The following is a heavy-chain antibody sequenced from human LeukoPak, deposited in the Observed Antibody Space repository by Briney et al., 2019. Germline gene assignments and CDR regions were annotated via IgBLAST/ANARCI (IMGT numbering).Heavy chain of an antibody. D-gene: IGHD1-1*01. J-gene: IGHJ4*02. CDR3: ARGNWNDEGFFDY. CDR1: GFTFGTYN. Sequence: GGSLRLSCAASGFTFGTYNMNWVRQAPGKGLEWVSSISDRSDYIYYAASLKGRFSISRDNANNSLYLLMNSLRAEDTASYYCARGNWNDEGFFDYWGQGILVTVSS. CDR2: ISDRSDYI. V-gene: IGHV3-21*01.